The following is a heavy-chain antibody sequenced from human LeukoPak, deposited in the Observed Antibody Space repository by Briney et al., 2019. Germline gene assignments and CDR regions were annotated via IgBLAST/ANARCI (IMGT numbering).Heavy chain of an antibody. CDR3: ARGSRSWPADY. V-gene: IGHV3-74*01. Sequence: GGSLRLSCAASGFTFSSYWMHWVRQVPGKGLVWVSRINSDGSSTSYADSVKGRFTISRENAKNTLYLQMNSLGAEDTAVYYCARGSRSWPADYWGQGTLVTVSS. CDR2: INSDGSST. J-gene: IGHJ4*02. CDR1: GFTFSSYW. D-gene: IGHD6-13*01.